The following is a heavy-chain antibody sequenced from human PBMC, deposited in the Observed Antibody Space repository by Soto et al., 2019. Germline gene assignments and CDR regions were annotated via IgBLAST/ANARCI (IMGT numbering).Heavy chain of an antibody. CDR2: IKSKTDGGTT. V-gene: IGHV3-15*01. CDR3: TTDTSPDYDYVWGTQDAFDI. J-gene: IGHJ3*02. CDR1: GFTFSNAW. Sequence: GGSLRLSCAASGFTFSNAWMSWVRQAPGKGLEWVGRIKSKTDGGTTDYAAPVKGRFTISRDDSKNTLYLQMNSLKTEDTAVYYCTTDTSPDYDYVWGTQDAFDIWGQGTMVTVSS. D-gene: IGHD3-16*01.